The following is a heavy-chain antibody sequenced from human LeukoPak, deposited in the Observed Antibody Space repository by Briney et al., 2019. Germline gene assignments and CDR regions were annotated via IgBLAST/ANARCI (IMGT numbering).Heavy chain of an antibody. V-gene: IGHV3-30*02. D-gene: IGHD4-23*01. CDR2: IRYDGSNK. J-gene: IGHJ4*02. Sequence: GGSLRLSCAASGFTFSTYGMHWVRQAPGKGLEWVVFIRYDGSNKYYTDSVKGRFTISRDNSKNTLYLQMNSLRAEDTAVYYCANAPYGGNFRFDYWGQGTLVTVSS. CDR3: ANAPYGGNFRFDY. CDR1: GFTFSTYG.